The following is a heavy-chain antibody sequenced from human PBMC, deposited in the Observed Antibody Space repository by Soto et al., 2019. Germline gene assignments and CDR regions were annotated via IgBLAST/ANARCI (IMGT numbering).Heavy chain of an antibody. V-gene: IGHV1-18*01. J-gene: IGHJ5*02. Sequence: PSCKVSFKASCYTVTSYVIILVRQAPGQGLEWMGWISAYNGNTNYAQKLQGRVTMTTDTSTSTAYMELRSLRSDDTAVYYCARALRSNDQTHWLAPWGKGTLVPVSS. D-gene: IGHD2-2*01. CDR1: CYTVTSYV. CDR2: ISAYNGNT. CDR3: ARALRSNDQTHWLAP.